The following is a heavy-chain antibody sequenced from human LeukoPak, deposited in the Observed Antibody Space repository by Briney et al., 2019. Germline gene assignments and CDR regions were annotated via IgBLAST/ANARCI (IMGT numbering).Heavy chain of an antibody. D-gene: IGHD3-22*01. CDR2: INHSGST. CDR1: GGSFSGYY. CDR3: ARLQRRAMIVVVKTAYYFDY. J-gene: IGHJ4*02. V-gene: IGHV4-34*01. Sequence: SETLSLTCAVYGGSFSGYYWSWIRQPPGKGLEWIGEINHSGSTNYNPSLKSRVTISVDTSKNQFSLKLSSVTAADTAVYYCARLQRRAMIVVVKTAYYFDYWGQGTLVTVSS.